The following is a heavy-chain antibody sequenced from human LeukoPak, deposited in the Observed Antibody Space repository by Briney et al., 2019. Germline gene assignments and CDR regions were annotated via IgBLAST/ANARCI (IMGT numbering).Heavy chain of an antibody. J-gene: IGHJ4*02. D-gene: IGHD1-7*01. CDR2: ISYDGSNK. Sequence: GGSLRLSCAASGFTFSSYAMHWVRQAPGKGLEWVAVISYDGSNKYYADSVKGRFTISRDNAKNSLYLQMNSLRAEDTAVYYCARMNYVSSGWGAPFDYWGQGTLVTVSS. CDR3: ARMNYVSSGWGAPFDY. V-gene: IGHV3-30-3*01. CDR1: GFTFSSYA.